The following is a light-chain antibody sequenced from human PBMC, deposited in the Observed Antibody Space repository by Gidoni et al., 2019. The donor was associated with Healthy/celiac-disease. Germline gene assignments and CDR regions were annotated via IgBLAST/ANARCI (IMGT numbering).Light chain of an antibody. V-gene: IGKV1-39*01. CDR2: AVS. Sequence: DIQMTQSPSSLSASVGDRVTLTCRASQSISSYLNWYQQKPGRAPKVLIYAVSTLESGVPSRFSGRGSGTEFTLTISSLQPEDFATYYCQQSFTTPWTFGQGTKVEIK. CDR3: QQSFTTPWT. CDR1: QSISSY. J-gene: IGKJ1*01.